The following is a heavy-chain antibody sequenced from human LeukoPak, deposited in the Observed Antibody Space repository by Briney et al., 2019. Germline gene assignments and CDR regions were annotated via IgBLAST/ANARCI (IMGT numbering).Heavy chain of an antibody. CDR1: GFTFSSFA. J-gene: IGHJ4*02. Sequence: GRSLRLSCAATGFTFSSFAMHWVRQAPGKGLEWVAAISDVGTNTYYADSAKGRFTISRDNSKNTLYLQMNSLRAEDTAVYYCARDPSNSGSYYVFDYWGQGTLVTVSS. D-gene: IGHD1-26*01. CDR2: ISDVGTNT. V-gene: IGHV3-30*04. CDR3: ARDPSNSGSYYVFDY.